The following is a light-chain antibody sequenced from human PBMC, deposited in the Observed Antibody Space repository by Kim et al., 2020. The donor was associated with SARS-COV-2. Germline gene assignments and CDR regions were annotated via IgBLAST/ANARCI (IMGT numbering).Light chain of an antibody. CDR3: QQSYIAPYT. CDR2: AAS. Sequence: SASVGDRVTITCRASQSVTKFLNWYQQRPGKAPNLLIYAASSLQGGVPPRFSGSGSGTDFTLTITSLQPEDFATYYCQQSYIAPYTFGQGTKLEIK. V-gene: IGKV1-39*01. CDR1: QSVTKF. J-gene: IGKJ2*01.